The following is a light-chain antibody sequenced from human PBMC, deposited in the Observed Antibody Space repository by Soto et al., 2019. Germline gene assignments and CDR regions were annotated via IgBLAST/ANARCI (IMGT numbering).Light chain of an antibody. CDR2: DVT. V-gene: IGLV2-14*03. J-gene: IGLJ2*01. CDR3: TSYSSGSTHVV. CDR1: SSDIGDYDY. Sequence: QSVLTQPASVSGSPGQAITLSCTGTSSDIGDYDYVSWYQRQPGKVPKLIIYDVTNRPSGVSDRFSGSKSGNTASLTISGLQAEDEAGYYCTSYSSGSTHVVFGGGTKLTVL.